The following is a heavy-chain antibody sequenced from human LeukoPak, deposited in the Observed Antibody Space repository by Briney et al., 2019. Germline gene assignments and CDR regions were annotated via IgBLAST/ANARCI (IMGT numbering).Heavy chain of an antibody. J-gene: IGHJ4*02. CDR2: IYYSGST. CDR3: ASNPVFDY. Sequence: SETLSLTCAVYGGSIGSYHWSWIRQPPGKGLEWIGYIYYSGSTNYNPSLKSRVTISVDTSKNQFSLKLSSVTSADTAVYYCASNPVFDYWGQGTLVTVSS. V-gene: IGHV4-59*01. CDR1: GGSIGSYH.